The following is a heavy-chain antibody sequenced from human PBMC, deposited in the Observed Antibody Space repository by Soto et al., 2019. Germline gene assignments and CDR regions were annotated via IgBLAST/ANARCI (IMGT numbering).Heavy chain of an antibody. D-gene: IGHD3-3*01. Sequence: GGALRLSCAASGFTFSSYSMNWVRQAPGKGLEWVSSISSSSSYIYYADSVKGRFTISRDNAKNSLYLQMNSLRAEDTAVYYCARDGVLRFLEWLSPQNWFDPWGQGPLVTVSS. CDR2: ISSSSSYI. V-gene: IGHV3-21*01. CDR3: ARDGVLRFLEWLSPQNWFDP. J-gene: IGHJ5*02. CDR1: GFTFSSYS.